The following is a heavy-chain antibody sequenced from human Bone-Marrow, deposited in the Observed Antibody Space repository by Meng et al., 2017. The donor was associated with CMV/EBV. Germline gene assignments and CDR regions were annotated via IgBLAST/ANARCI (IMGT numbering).Heavy chain of an antibody. CDR1: GGPLGNFY. Sequence: SETLSPTCSLSGGPLGNFYWSWVRQPPGKGLEWIGYVFYSGSTNSNPSLKSRVTISVDTSKNQFFLEMKSVTAADTAVYYCARGPWFGRINFWGQGMLVTVSS. CDR2: VFYSGST. J-gene: IGHJ4*02. CDR3: ARGPWFGRINF. V-gene: IGHV4-59*01. D-gene: IGHD3-10*01.